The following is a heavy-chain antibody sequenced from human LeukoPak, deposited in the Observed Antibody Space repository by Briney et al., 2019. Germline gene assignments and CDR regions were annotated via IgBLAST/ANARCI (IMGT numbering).Heavy chain of an antibody. CDR3: ARGDDGAY. CDR2: ISSGSSPK. D-gene: IGHD3-16*01. Sequence: GGSLSLSWAAPGFTLGKMGRTGIGRAQGKGLEWVSHISSGSSPKYYADSVRGRFTISRDNAKNSLYLQMNSLRVEDTAVYYCARGDDGAYWGQGTLVTVSS. CDR1: GFTLGKMG. J-gene: IGHJ4*02. V-gene: IGHV3-48*04.